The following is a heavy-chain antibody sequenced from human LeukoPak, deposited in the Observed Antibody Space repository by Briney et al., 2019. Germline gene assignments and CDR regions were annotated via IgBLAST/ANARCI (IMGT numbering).Heavy chain of an antibody. D-gene: IGHD5-18*01. V-gene: IGHV4-4*07. Sequence: PVTLSLTCTVSGGSISSYCWSWIRQPAGKGLEWIGRIFTSGSTIYNPSLKSRLTMSVDTSKHQVSLKLSSVTAADTAVYYCARGVQDTAEVYFDYWGEGTLV. CDR1: GGSISSYC. CDR3: ARGVQDTAEVYFDY. CDR2: IFTSGST. J-gene: IGHJ4*02.